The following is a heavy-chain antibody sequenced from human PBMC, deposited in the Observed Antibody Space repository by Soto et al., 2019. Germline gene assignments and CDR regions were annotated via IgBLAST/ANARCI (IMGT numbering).Heavy chain of an antibody. CDR1: GGSFRGYY. V-gene: IGHV4-34*01. J-gene: IGHJ3*01. CDR3: ARGRGFMSRNALEF. Sequence: QVQLQQWGARLLRPSETLSLTCAVYGGSFRGYYWTWIRQSPGRGLEWIGEINHSGSRNSNPSLKSRSTIPVDTSKTLCTTMLTAVTAADPAVCYCARGRGFMSRNALEFWGQGTRVIVSS. CDR2: INHSGSR.